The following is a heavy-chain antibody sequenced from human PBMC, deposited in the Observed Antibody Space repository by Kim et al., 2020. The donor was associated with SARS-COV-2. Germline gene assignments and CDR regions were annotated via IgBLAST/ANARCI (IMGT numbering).Heavy chain of an antibody. Sequence: PSLKSRVTISVDTSKNQFSRKLSSVTAADTAVYYCARDEGGAYYYYGMDVWGQGTTVTVSS. CDR3: ARDEGGAYYYYGMDV. V-gene: IGHV4-39*07. J-gene: IGHJ6*02. D-gene: IGHD1-26*01.